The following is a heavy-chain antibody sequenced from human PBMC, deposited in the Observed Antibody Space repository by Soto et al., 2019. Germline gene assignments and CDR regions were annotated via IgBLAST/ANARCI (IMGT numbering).Heavy chain of an antibody. CDR3: AATGGNYFGLDV. CDR1: DNTFTHYG. D-gene: IGHD2-8*02. V-gene: IGHV1-18*01. Sequence: ASVKVSCKSSDNTFTHYGINWVRQAPGQGLEWMGWISGYNGNTKYEQKFQDRVTMTADTSTRTAFMEVRSLTSDDTGVYFCAATGGNYFGLDVWGQGTTVTVS. J-gene: IGHJ6*02. CDR2: ISGYNGNT.